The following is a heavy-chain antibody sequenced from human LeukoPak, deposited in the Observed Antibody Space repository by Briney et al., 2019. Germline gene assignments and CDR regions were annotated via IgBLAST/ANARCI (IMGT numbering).Heavy chain of an antibody. CDR1: GGSISSGDYY. D-gene: IGHD3-10*01. Sequence: PSETLSLTCTVSGGSISSGDYYWSWVRQPPGKGLEWIGYIYYSGSTYYNPSLKSRVTISVDTSKNQFSLKLSSVTAADTAVYYCATLWFGESPFDYWGQGTLVTVSS. J-gene: IGHJ4*02. CDR2: IYYSGST. CDR3: ATLWFGESPFDY. V-gene: IGHV4-30-4*02.